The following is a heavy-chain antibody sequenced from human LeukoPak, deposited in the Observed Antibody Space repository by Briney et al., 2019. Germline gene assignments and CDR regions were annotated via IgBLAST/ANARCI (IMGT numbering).Heavy chain of an antibody. CDR1: GYSFSTHW. Sequence: GESLKISCKGSGYSFSTHWIGWVRQMPGKGLEWLGIIYAGDFDTRYSPSFQGQVTISADKSISTAYLQWSSLKASDTAVYYCARPGQLGEYTPYHFDYWGQGILVTVSS. V-gene: IGHV5-51*01. CDR2: IYAGDFDT. CDR3: ARPGQLGEYTPYHFDY. J-gene: IGHJ4*02. D-gene: IGHD3-16*01.